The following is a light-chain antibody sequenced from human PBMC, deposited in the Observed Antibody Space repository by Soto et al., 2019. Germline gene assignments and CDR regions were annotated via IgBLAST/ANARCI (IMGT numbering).Light chain of an antibody. J-gene: IGLJ1*01. CDR1: SSNIGAGYD. CDR3: QSYDSSLSGSSYV. CDR2: GNS. V-gene: IGLV1-40*01. Sequence: QSVLTQPPSVSGAPGQRVIISCTGSSSNIGAGYDVHWYQQLPGTAPKLLIYGNSNRPSGVPDRFSGSKSGTSASLAITGLQAEDEADYYCQSYDSSLSGSSYVFGTGTKLTVL.